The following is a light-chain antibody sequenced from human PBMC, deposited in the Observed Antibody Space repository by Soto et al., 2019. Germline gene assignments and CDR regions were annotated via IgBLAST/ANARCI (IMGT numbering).Light chain of an antibody. V-gene: IGLV1-44*01. J-gene: IGLJ1*01. CDR1: SSNIGSNT. Sequence: QSVLTQPPSASGTPGQRVTISCSGSSSNIGSNTLNWYRQLPGTAPKLLIYRGDQRPSGVPDRFSGSKSGTSASLAISGLQSEDGAEYYCAAWDDSLNGRVFGTGTKVTVL. CDR3: AAWDDSLNGRV. CDR2: RGD.